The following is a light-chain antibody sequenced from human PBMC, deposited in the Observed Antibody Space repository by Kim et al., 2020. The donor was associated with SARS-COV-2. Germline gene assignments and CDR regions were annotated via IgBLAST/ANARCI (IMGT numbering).Light chain of an antibody. V-gene: IGLV3-21*04. CDR1: NSGSKS. J-gene: IGLJ2*01. CDR3: QVWDSSSDHVV. Sequence: APGETARITCGGNNSGSKSVHWYQQKPGQAPVLVIYYDSDRPSGIPERFSGSNSGNTATLTISRVEAGDEADYYCQVWDSSSDHVVFGGGTQLTVL. CDR2: YDS.